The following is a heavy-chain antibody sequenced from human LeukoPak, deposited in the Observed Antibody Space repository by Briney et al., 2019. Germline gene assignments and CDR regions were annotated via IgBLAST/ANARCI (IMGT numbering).Heavy chain of an antibody. CDR2: MYSRGDT. J-gene: IGHJ4*02. CDR1: GFTVSDNY. Sequence: PGGSLRLSCAASGFTVSDNYMSWVRQAPGKGLEWVSVMYSRGDTYYAKSVKGRFTFSRDISKNTLYLQMNGLRTEDTAMYYCARGEPGTTMGVDFWGQGTLVTVSS. D-gene: IGHD1-1*01. V-gene: IGHV3-53*01. CDR3: ARGEPGTTMGVDF.